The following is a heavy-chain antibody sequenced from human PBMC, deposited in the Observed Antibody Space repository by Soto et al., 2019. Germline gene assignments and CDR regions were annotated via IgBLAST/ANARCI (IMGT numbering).Heavy chain of an antibody. J-gene: IGHJ6*03. CDR1: GFTFSGSA. D-gene: IGHD2-15*01. CDR3: TTPRIPKIGYYYYYYMDV. CDR2: IRSKANSYAT. Sequence: EVQLVESGGGLVQPGGSLKLSCAASGFTFSGSAMHWVRQASGKGLEWVGRIRSKANSYATAYAASVKGRFTISRVDSKNTAYLQMNSLKTEDTAVYYCTTPRIPKIGYYYYYYMDVWGKGTTVTVSS. V-gene: IGHV3-73*01.